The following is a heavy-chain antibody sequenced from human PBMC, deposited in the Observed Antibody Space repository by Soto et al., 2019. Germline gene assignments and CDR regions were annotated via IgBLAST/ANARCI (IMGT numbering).Heavy chain of an antibody. CDR1: GGSISSSSYY. J-gene: IGHJ4*02. D-gene: IGHD6-6*01. CDR3: ARLNVKYSSSSGSRYFDY. V-gene: IGHV4-39*01. CDR2: IYYSGST. Sequence: SETLSLTCTVSGGSISSSSYYWGWIRQPPGKGLEWIGSIYYSGSTYYNPSLKSRVTISVDTSKNQFSLKLSSVTAADTAVYYFARLNVKYSSSSGSRYFDYWGRGTLVTVSS.